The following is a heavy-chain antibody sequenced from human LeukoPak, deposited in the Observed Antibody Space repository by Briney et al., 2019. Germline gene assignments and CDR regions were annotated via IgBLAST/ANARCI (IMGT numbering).Heavy chain of an antibody. J-gene: IGHJ4*02. Sequence: GGSLRLSWTASGFTFDNYAMSWFRQAPGEGLEWEGFIRSKIYGGTTGYAGSVKGRFTISRDDSKSIAYLQMTSLKSEDTAVYYCVRYSGDADYWGQGTLVTVYS. CDR3: VRYSGDADY. V-gene: IGHV3-49*03. CDR1: GFTFDNYA. CDR2: IRSKIYGGTT. D-gene: IGHD5-12*01.